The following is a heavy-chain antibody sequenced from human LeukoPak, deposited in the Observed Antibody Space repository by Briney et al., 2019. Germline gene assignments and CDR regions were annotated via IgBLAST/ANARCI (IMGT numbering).Heavy chain of an antibody. D-gene: IGHD2-2*01. Sequence: GASVKVSCKASGYTFTDYYMHWVRQAPGQGFEWMGWINPNSGDTNYAQKFQGRVTKTRDTSISTAHMELSRLRSDDTAVYYCARANFLYCSSTTCPFDYWGQGTLVTVSS. CDR2: INPNSGDT. V-gene: IGHV1-2*02. J-gene: IGHJ4*02. CDR1: GYTFTDYY. CDR3: ARANFLYCSSTTCPFDY.